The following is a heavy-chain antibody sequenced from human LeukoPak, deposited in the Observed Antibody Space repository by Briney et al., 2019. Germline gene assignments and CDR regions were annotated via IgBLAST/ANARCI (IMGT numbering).Heavy chain of an antibody. J-gene: IGHJ4*02. CDR1: GYTFTSYY. V-gene: IGHV1-46*01. D-gene: IGHD2-15*01. Sequence: ASVKVSCKASGYTFTSYYMHWVRQAPGQGLEWMGIINPSGGSTSYAQKFQGRVTMTRDTSTSTVYMELSSLRSDDTAIYYCARDRTNSGGWHPFFDYWGQGTLVAVSS. CDR2: INPSGGST. CDR3: ARDRTNSGGWHPFFDY.